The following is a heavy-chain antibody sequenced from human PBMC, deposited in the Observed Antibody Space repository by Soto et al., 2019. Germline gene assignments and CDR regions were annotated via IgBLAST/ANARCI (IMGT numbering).Heavy chain of an antibody. CDR3: AIVRCSSTICYPELDLFDY. J-gene: IGHJ4*02. CDR2: ISAYNGNT. CDR1: AYTFTSYG. Sequence: GASVKVSCKASAYTFTSYGISWVRQAPGQGLEWMGWISAYNGNTNYAQKLQGRVTMATDTSTSTAYMELRSLRSDDTAVYYCAIVRCSSTICYPELDLFDYWGQGSLVSVSS. D-gene: IGHD2-2*01. V-gene: IGHV1-18*01.